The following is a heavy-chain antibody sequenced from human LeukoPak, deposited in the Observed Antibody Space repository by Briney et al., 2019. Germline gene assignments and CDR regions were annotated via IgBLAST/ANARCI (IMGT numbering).Heavy chain of an antibody. D-gene: IGHD1-1*01. J-gene: IGHJ4*02. CDR1: GYSFTTYW. Sequence: GESLKISCKGSGYSFTTYWIGWVRQMPGKGLEWMGFIYPGYSDTRYSPSFQGQVTTSADKSISTSYLQWSSLKASDTAMYYCARHETGPYFDYWGQGTLVTVSS. CDR2: IYPGYSDT. V-gene: IGHV5-51*01. CDR3: ARHETGPYFDY.